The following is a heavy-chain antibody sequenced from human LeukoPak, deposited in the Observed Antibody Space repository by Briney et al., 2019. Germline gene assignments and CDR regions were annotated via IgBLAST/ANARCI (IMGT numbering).Heavy chain of an antibody. CDR2: ISGSGGST. V-gene: IGHV3-23*01. D-gene: IGHD5-18*01. J-gene: IGHJ4*02. CDR3: AKVTAMAWIDY. CDR1: GFTFSSYA. Sequence: GGSLRLSCAASGFTFSSYAISWVRQAPGKGLEWVSAISGSGGSTYYADSVKGRFAISRDNSKNTLYLQMNSLRAEDTAVYYCAKVTAMAWIDYWGQGTLVTVSS.